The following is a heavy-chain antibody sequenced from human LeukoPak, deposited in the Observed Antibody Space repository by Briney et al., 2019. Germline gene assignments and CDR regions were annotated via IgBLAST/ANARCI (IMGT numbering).Heavy chain of an antibody. V-gene: IGHV4-4*09. Sequence: SETLSLTCTVSGGSISSYYWSWIRQPPGKGLEWIGYIYTSGRTNYNPSLKSRVTISVDTSKNQFSLKLSSVTAADTAVYYCARGDCSGGSCYSNDYWGQGTLVTVSS. J-gene: IGHJ4*02. CDR3: ARGDCSGGSCYSNDY. CDR2: IYTSGRT. CDR1: GGSISSYY. D-gene: IGHD2-15*01.